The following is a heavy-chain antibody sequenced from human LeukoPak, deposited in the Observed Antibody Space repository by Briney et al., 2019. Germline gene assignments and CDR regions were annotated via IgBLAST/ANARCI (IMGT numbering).Heavy chain of an antibody. D-gene: IGHD3-10*01. CDR2: INPNSGGT. J-gene: IGHJ6*03. Sequence: GASVKVSCKASGYTFTGYYMHWVRQAPGQGLEWMGWINPNSGGTNYAQKFQGRVTMTRDTSISTAYMELSRLRSEDTAVYYCARGDPPITMVRGAFYYYMDVWGKGTTVTVSS. CDR3: ARGDPPITMVRGAFYYYMDV. V-gene: IGHV1-2*02. CDR1: GYTFTGYY.